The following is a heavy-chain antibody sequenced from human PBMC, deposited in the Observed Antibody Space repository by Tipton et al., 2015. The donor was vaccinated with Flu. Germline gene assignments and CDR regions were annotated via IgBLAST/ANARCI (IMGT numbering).Heavy chain of an antibody. Sequence: TLSLTCTVSGGSISSYYWSWIRQPPGKGLEWIGYIYYSGSTNYNPSLKSRVTISVDTSKNQFSLKLSSVTAADSAVYYCARNSSSWYYYCYGMDVWGQGTPVTVSS. CDR1: GGSISSYY. D-gene: IGHD6-13*01. CDR3: ARNSSSWYYYCYGMDV. J-gene: IGHJ6*02. CDR2: IYYSGST. V-gene: IGHV4-59*01.